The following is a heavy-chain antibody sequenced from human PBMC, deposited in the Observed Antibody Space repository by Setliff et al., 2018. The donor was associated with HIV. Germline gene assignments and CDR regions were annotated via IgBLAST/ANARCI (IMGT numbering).Heavy chain of an antibody. CDR3: ARAYYDSVWGSHRYRFYYFDY. CDR1: GYTFNHYY. CDR2: INPSDNRT. Sequence: ASVKVSCKASGYTFNHYYMHWVRQAPGQGLEWMGIINPSDNRTYYAQKFQGRVTMTRDTSTSSVYMELRSLRSEDTAVYYCARAYYDSVWGSHRYRFYYFDYWGQGSLVTVSS. V-gene: IGHV1-46*02. J-gene: IGHJ4*02. D-gene: IGHD3-16*02.